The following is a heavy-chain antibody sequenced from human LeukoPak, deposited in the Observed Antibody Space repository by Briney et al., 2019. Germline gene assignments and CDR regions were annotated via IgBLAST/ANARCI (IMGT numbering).Heavy chain of an antibody. Sequence: SETLSLTCTVSGGSISSYYWSWIRQPPGKGLEWIGYIYYSGSTNYNPSLKSRVTISIDTSKNQFSLKLSSVTAADTAVYYCARVVCSGGSCYFDYWGQGTLVTVSS. CDR1: GGSISSYY. V-gene: IGHV4-59*12. CDR2: IYYSGST. CDR3: ARVVCSGGSCYFDY. D-gene: IGHD2-15*01. J-gene: IGHJ4*02.